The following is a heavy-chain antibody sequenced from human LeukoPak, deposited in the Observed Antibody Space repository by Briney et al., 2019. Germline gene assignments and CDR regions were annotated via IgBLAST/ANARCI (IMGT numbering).Heavy chain of an antibody. V-gene: IGHV4-39*07. CDR1: GGSISSSSYY. J-gene: IGHJ6*03. Sequence: SETLSLTCTVSGGSISSSSYYWGWIRQPPGKGLEWIGSIFYSGSTYYNPFLKSRVTISVDTSKNQFSLKLSSVTAADTAVYYCARDYGSGRRYYYMDVWGKGTTVTVSS. CDR2: IFYSGST. D-gene: IGHD3-10*01. CDR3: ARDYGSGRRYYYMDV.